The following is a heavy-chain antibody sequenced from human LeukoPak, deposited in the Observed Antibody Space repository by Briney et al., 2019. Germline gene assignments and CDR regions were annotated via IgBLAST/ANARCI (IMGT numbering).Heavy chain of an antibody. CDR2: IFTSGIA. V-gene: IGHV4-4*07. CDR3: AREISGTYYNPLGYMDV. CDR1: GGSNGIYY. Sequence: SETVSLTCTVSGGSNGIYYWNWIRQPAGKGLEWIGRIFTSGIANYNPSLKSRVTMSVDTSKNQFSLNLSSVTAAYTAVYYWAREISGTYYNPLGYMDVWGKGTTVTVSS. J-gene: IGHJ6*03. D-gene: IGHD3-10*01.